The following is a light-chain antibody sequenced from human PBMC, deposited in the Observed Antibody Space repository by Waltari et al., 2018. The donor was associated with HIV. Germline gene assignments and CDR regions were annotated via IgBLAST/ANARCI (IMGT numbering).Light chain of an antibody. CDR3: QTWDSRVYVV. Sequence: SYELTQPPSVSVSPGQTASISCSGDKLGDKYTYWYQQKPGQSPVVVISEDSKRPSGIPERFSGSNSGNTATLTISGTQAMDEADYYCQTWDSRVYVVFGAGTKLTVL. CDR1: KLGDKY. J-gene: IGLJ2*01. CDR2: EDS. V-gene: IGLV3-1*01.